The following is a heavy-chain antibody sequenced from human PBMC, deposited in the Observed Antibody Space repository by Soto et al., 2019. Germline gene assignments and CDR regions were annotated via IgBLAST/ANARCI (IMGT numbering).Heavy chain of an antibody. CDR3: ARDLDNGRTSETFHI. V-gene: IGHV5-51*01. Sequence: GESLKISCKVSGYNFNNYWIAWVRQMPGKGLEWMGIIHPSKSSTRYSPSFEGQVTISADESISTAYLQWSSLKASDTAMYYCARDLDNGRTSETFHIPGQGTMVTLS. J-gene: IGHJ3*02. CDR1: GYNFNNYW. CDR2: IHPSKSST. D-gene: IGHD4-17*01.